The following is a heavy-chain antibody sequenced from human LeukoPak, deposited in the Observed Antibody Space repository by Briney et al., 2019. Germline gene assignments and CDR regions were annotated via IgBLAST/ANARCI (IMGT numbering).Heavy chain of an antibody. CDR1: GGTFSSYD. J-gene: IGHJ1*01. CDR2: MNPNSGNT. Sequence: GASVKVSCKASGGTFSSYDINWVRQATGQGLEWMGWMNPNSGNTNYAQKFQGRVTMTRNTSISTAYMELSSLRSEDSAVYYCARNGQQVRYFQHWGQGTLVTVSS. V-gene: IGHV1-8*02. CDR3: ARNGQQVRYFQH. D-gene: IGHD6-13*01.